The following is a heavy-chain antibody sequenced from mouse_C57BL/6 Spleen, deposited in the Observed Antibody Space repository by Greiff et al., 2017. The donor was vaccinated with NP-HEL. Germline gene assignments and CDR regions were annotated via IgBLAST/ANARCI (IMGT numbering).Heavy chain of an antibody. CDR3: AREEDGNYYFDY. V-gene: IGHV1-52*01. D-gene: IGHD2-1*01. J-gene: IGHJ2*01. CDR1: GYTFTSYW. CDR2: IDPSDSET. Sequence: VQLQQPGAELVRPGSSVKLSCKASGYTFTSYWMHWVKQRPIQGLEWIGNIDPSDSETHYNQKFKDKATLTVDKSSSTAYMQLSSLTSEDSAVYYCAREEDGNYYFDYWGQGTTLTVSS.